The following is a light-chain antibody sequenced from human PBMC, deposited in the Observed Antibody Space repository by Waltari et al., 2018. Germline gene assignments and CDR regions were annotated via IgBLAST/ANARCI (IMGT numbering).Light chain of an antibody. CDR3: QQYYSSPWT. J-gene: IGKJ1*01. V-gene: IGKV4-1*01. CDR1: QNVLYSSNNRNY. CDR2: WAS. Sequence: DIVMTQSPDSLSVSLGERATINCKSSQNVLYSSNNRNYLAWYQVKPGQPPKVLIYWASMRGDGVPDRFSGGGSGADFTLTINSLQAEDMAVYYCQQYYSSPWTFGQGTKVEIK.